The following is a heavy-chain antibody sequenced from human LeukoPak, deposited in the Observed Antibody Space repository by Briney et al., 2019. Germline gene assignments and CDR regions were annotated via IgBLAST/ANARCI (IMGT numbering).Heavy chain of an antibody. Sequence: SETLSLTCTVSGGSISRYYWSWIRQPPGKGLEWIGYIYTSGSTNYNPSFKSRVTISVDTSRNQFSLKLSSVTAADTAMYYCARNDRTGTPGGNWFDPWGQGTLVTVSS. CDR1: GGSISRYY. CDR3: ARNDRTGTPGGNWFDP. J-gene: IGHJ5*02. V-gene: IGHV4-4*09. D-gene: IGHD1-7*01. CDR2: IYTSGST.